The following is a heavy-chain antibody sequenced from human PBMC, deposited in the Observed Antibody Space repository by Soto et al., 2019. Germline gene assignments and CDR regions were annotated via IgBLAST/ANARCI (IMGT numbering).Heavy chain of an antibody. CDR2: IYYSGST. CDR1: GGSISSYY. CDR3: ARNRAIFDSWFDP. Sequence: SETLSLTCTVSGGSISSYYWSWIRQPPGKGLEWIGYIYYSGSTNYNPSLKSRVTISVDTSKNQFSLKLSSVTAADTAVYYCARNRAIFDSWFDPWGQGTLVTVSS. D-gene: IGHD3-3*01. J-gene: IGHJ5*02. V-gene: IGHV4-59*01.